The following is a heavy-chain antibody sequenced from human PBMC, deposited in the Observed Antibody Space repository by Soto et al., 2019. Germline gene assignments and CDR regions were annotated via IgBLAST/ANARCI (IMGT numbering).Heavy chain of an antibody. CDR1: VFIFRSYS. V-gene: IGHV3-21*06. J-gene: IGHJ4*02. Sequence: GGSLRLSCADSVFIFRSYSMAWVRQAPGKGLEWLSYITSSSAYIYYADSVRGRFTISRDNAQNSVYLHVNNLRAEDTAVYYCTRPYFDYWGQGTLVTVS. CDR2: ITSSSAYI. CDR3: TRPYFDY.